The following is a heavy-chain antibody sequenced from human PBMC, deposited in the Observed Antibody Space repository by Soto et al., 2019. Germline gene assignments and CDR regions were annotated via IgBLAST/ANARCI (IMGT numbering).Heavy chain of an antibody. CDR3: AKDGVPAAIYDYYYYGMDV. V-gene: IGHV3-23*01. D-gene: IGHD2-2*01. CDR1: GFTFSSYA. CDR2: ISGSGGST. Sequence: GGSLRLSCAASGFTFSSYAMSWVRQAPGKGLEWVSAISGSGGSTYYADSVKGRFTISRDNSKNTLYLQMNSLRAEDTAVYYCAKDGVPAAIYDYYYYGMDVWGQGTTVTVSS. J-gene: IGHJ6*02.